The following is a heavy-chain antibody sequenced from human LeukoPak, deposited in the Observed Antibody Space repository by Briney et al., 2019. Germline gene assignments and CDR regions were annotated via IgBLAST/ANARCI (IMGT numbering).Heavy chain of an antibody. V-gene: IGHV4-4*07. CDR2: IYTSGST. J-gene: IGHJ5*02. Sequence: PSETLSLTCTVSGGSISSYYWSWIRQPAGKGLEWIGRIYTSGSTNYNPSLKSRVTMSVDTSKNQFPLKLGSVTAADTAVYYCARVNGDYVGVTFYNWFDPWGQGTLVTVSS. D-gene: IGHD4-17*01. CDR1: GGSISSYY. CDR3: ARVNGDYVGVTFYNWFDP.